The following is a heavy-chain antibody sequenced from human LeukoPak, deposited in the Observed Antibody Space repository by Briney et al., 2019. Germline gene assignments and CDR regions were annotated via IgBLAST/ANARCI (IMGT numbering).Heavy chain of an antibody. J-gene: IGHJ5*02. CDR2: ISDDGSNK. D-gene: IGHD6-13*01. Sequence: GGSLRLSCVGSGFTLGSYAIHWVRQAPGKGLEWVAVISDDGSNKYYGDSVRGRFTISRDNSKNTLYLQMNSLRAEDTAVYYCARERIAAVGTGWFDPWGQGTLVTVSS. CDR1: GFTLGSYA. CDR3: ARERIAAVGTGWFDP. V-gene: IGHV3-30*04.